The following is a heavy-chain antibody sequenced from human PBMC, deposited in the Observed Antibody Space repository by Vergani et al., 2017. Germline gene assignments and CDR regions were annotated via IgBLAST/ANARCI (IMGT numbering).Heavy chain of an antibody. CDR2: MNPNSGNT. Sequence: QVQLVQSGAEVKKPGASVKVSCKASGYTFTSYDINWVRQATGQGLEWMGWMNPNSGNTGYALKFQGRVTMTRNTSISTAYMELSSLRSEDTAVYYCARVVGIKDYGSGSYYKTDYYYYYGMDVWGQGTTVTVSS. D-gene: IGHD3-10*01. J-gene: IGHJ6*02. CDR3: ARVVGIKDYGSGSYYKTDYYYYYGMDV. CDR1: GYTFTSYD. V-gene: IGHV1-8*01.